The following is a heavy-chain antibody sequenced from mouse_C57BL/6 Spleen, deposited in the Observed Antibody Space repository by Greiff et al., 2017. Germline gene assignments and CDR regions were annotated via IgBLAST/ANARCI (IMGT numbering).Heavy chain of an antibody. CDR2: IYPGSGST. Sequence: QVQLKQPGAELVKPGASVKMSCKASGYTFTSYWITWVKQRPGQGLEWIGDIYPGSGSTNYNEKFKSKATLTVDTSSSTAYMQISSLTSEDSAVYYCARGNSPYYYGSGYFDYWGQGTTLTVSS. CDR3: ARGNSPYYYGSGYFDY. J-gene: IGHJ2*01. CDR1: GYTFTSYW. D-gene: IGHD1-1*01. V-gene: IGHV1-55*01.